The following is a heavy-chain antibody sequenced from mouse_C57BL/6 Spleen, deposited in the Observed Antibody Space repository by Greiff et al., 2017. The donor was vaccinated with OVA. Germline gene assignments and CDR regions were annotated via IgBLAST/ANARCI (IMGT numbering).Heavy chain of an antibody. J-gene: IGHJ3*01. CDR3: ARDSGPWFAY. Sequence: DVKLQESGPGLVKPSQSLSLTCSVPGYSITSGYYWNWIRQFPGNKLEWMGYISYDGSNNYNPSLKNRISITRDTSKNQFFLKLNSVTTEDTATYYCARDSGPWFAYWGQGTLVTVSA. CDR1: GYSITSGYY. V-gene: IGHV3-6*01. CDR2: ISYDGSN.